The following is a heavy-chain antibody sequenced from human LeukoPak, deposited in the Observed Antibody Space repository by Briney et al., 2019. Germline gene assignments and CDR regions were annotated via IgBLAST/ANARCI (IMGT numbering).Heavy chain of an antibody. Sequence: GRSLRLSCAASGFTSSSYAMHWVRQAPGKGLEWVAVISYDGSNKYYADSVKGRFTISRDNSKNTLYLQMNSLRAEDTAVYYCARGPWTMIVVVLYYFDYWGQGTLVTVSS. J-gene: IGHJ4*02. D-gene: IGHD3-22*01. V-gene: IGHV3-30-3*01. CDR3: ARGPWTMIVVVLYYFDY. CDR1: GFTSSSYA. CDR2: ISYDGSNK.